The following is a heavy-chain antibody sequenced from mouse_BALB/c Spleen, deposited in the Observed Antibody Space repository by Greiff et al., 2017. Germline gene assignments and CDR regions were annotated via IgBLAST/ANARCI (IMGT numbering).Heavy chain of an antibody. CDR1: GFTFSSYA. V-gene: IGHV5-6-5*01. CDR3: AREELGRWGFAY. D-gene: IGHD4-1*01. J-gene: IGHJ3*01. Sequence: EVQLVESGGGLVKPGGSLKLSCAASGFTFSSYAMSWVRQTPEKRLEWVASISSGGSTYYPDSVKGRFTISRDNAKNTLYLQMSSLKSEDTAMYYCAREELGRWGFAYWGQGTLVTVSA. CDR2: ISSGGST.